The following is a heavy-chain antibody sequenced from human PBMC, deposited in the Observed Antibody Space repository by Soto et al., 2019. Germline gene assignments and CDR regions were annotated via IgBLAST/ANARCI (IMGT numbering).Heavy chain of an antibody. D-gene: IGHD6-19*01. V-gene: IGHV6-1*01. CDR1: GENVYSISAA. J-gene: IGHJ6*02. CDR2: TYYRSKWYN. Sequence: SQTLSLTCAISGENVYSISAAWDWIRQSPWRGLEWLGRTYYRSKWYNDYVVSVKSRITINADTSNNQLPRQLHSVSPEDKALYSCAGGYSSGYCWGQGTTVTVSS. CDR3: AGGYSSGYC.